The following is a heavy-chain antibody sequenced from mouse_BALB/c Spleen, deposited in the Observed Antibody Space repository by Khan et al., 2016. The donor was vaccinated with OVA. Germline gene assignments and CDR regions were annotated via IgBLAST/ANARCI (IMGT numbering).Heavy chain of an antibody. V-gene: IGHV1S136*01. CDR2: INPYNGAT. Sequence: EVQLQQSGPELVKPGTSVKMSCKASGHRFTSYIIHWVKQRPGQGLEWIGYINPYNGATKYNEKFKGKATLTSDKSSNTAYMELSSLTSEDSAVYYCARGNWQSYYFDYWGQGTTLTVSS. D-gene: IGHD4-1*01. CDR1: GHRFTSYI. J-gene: IGHJ2*01. CDR3: ARGNWQSYYFDY.